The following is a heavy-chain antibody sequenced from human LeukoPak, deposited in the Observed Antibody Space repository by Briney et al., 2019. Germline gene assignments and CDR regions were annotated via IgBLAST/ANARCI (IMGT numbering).Heavy chain of an antibody. V-gene: IGHV4-30-4*01. D-gene: IGHD3-10*01. CDR2: IYYSGST. CDR3: ARGGYYGSGSYYNAANWFDP. J-gene: IGHJ5*02. Sequence: PSETLSLTCTVSGGSISSGDYYWSWIRQPPGKGLEWIGYIYYSGSTYYNPSLKSRVTISVGTSKNQFSLKLSSVTAADTAVYYCARGGYYGSGSYYNAANWFDPWGQGTLVTVSS. CDR1: GGSISSGDYY.